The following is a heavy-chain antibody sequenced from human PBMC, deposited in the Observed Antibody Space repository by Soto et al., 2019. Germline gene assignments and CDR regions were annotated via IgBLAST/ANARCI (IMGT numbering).Heavy chain of an antibody. CDR3: ARAGLAAGTFFDY. CDR1: RYTFTSYD. Sequence: ASVKVSCKASRYTFTSYDINWVRQATGQGLEWMGWMNPNSGNTGYAQKFQGRVTMTRNTSISTAYMELSSLRSEDTAVYYCARAGLAAGTFFDYWGQGTLVTVSS. CDR2: MNPNSGNT. V-gene: IGHV1-8*01. D-gene: IGHD6-13*01. J-gene: IGHJ4*02.